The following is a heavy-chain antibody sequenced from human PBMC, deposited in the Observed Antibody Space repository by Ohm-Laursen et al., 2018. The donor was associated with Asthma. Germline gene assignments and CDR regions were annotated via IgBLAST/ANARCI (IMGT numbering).Heavy chain of an antibody. D-gene: IGHD3-3*01. V-gene: IGHV3-23*01. CDR2: ISSSGGST. Sequence: SLRLSCSASGFTFSSYAMSWVRQAPGKGLEWVSGISSSGGSTYYADNVKGRFTISRDNSKNTLYLQMNSLRAEDTAVYYCARGDFLSGNFPFDCWGQGTLVTVSS. J-gene: IGHJ4*02. CDR1: GFTFSSYA. CDR3: ARGDFLSGNFPFDC.